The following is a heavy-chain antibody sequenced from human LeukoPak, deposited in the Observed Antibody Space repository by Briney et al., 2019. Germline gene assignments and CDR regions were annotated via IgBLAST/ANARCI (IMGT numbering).Heavy chain of an antibody. J-gene: IGHJ4*02. CDR2: IYSGGST. V-gene: IGHV3-53*01. CDR3: ARDGSSGYQYYFFDY. CDR1: GFTVSSNY. D-gene: IGHD3-22*01. Sequence: PGGSLRLSCAASGFTVSSNYMGWVRQAPGKGLEWVSVIYSGGSTYYADSVKGRFSISRDHSKNTLYLQMNSLRAEATAVYYCARDGSSGYQYYFFDYWGQGSLVTVSS.